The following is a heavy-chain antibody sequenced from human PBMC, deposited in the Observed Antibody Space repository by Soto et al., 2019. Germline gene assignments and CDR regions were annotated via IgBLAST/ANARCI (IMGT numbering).Heavy chain of an antibody. J-gene: IGHJ4*02. CDR2: ISWNSGSI. CDR1: GFTFDDYA. Sequence: EVQLVESGGGLVQPGRSLRLSCAASGFTFDDYAMHWVRQAPGKGLEWVSGISWNSGSIGYADSVKGRFTISRDNAENSLYLQMNSLRAEDTALYYCAKDNSSSVFDYWGQGTLVTVSS. D-gene: IGHD6-13*01. V-gene: IGHV3-9*01. CDR3: AKDNSSSVFDY.